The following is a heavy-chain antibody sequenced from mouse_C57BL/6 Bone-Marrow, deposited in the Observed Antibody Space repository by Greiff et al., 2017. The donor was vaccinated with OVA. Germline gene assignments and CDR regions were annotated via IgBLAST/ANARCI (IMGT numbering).Heavy chain of an antibody. CDR3: ARKRETAQADD. J-gene: IGHJ2*01. Sequence: VQLQQSGAELARPGASVKLSCKASGYTFTSYGISWVKQRPGQGLEWIGEIYPRSGNTYYNEKFKGKATLTADKSSSTAYMELRSLTSEDSAVYFCARKRETAQADDWGQGTTLTVAS. D-gene: IGHD3-2*02. V-gene: IGHV1-81*01. CDR2: IYPRSGNT. CDR1: GYTFTSYG.